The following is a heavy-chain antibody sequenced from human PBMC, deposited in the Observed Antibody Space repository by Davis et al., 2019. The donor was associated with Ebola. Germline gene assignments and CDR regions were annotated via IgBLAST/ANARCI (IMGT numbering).Heavy chain of an antibody. CDR1: GDSISSYY. Sequence: SETLSLTCTFSGDSISSYYWSWIRQAPGKGLEWIGYIYSGGSTNYNPSLKSRVTISVDTSKNQFSLKLNSVTAADTATYFCTRDRHDSRAYGFWGQGQMVTVSS. D-gene: IGHD3-16*01. CDR3: TRDRHDSRAYGF. J-gene: IGHJ4*02. CDR2: IYSGGST. V-gene: IGHV4-4*08.